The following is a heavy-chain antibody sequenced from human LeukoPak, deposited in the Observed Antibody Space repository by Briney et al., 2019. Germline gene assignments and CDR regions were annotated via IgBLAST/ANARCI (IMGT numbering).Heavy chain of an antibody. CDR2: ISGSGVTT. CDR1: GFTFSSYA. CDR3: AKDQSWEYSSSGTFGY. Sequence: GGSLRLSCAASGFTFSSYAMSWVRQAPGKGLEWVSVISGSGVTTYYADSVKGRFTISRDNSKNTLYLQMNSLRAEDTAVYYCAKDQSWEYSSSGTFGYWGQGTLVTVSS. D-gene: IGHD6-6*01. V-gene: IGHV3-23*01. J-gene: IGHJ4*02.